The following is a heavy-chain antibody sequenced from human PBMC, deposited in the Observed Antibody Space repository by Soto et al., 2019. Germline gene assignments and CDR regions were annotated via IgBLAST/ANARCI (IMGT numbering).Heavy chain of an antibody. CDR2: ISSSSSTI. CDR1: GFTFSSYS. J-gene: IGHJ6*03. D-gene: IGHD2-2*01. V-gene: IGHV3-48*01. CDR3: ARVFSSTSCLFYYYYYMDV. Sequence: GGSLRLSCAASGFTFSSYSMNWVRQAPGKGLEWVSYISSSSSTIYYADSVKGRFTIFRDNAKNSLYLQMNSLRAEDTAVYFCARVFSSTSCLFYYYYYMDVWGKGTTVTVSS.